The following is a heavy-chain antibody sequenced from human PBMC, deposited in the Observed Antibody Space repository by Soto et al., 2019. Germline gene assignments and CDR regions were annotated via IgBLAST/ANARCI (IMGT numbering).Heavy chain of an antibody. D-gene: IGHD1-20*01. V-gene: IGHV2-5*02. CDR2: IYWDDDK. CDR3: AHRRPWSSNWNSGWFDP. J-gene: IGHJ5*02. Sequence: QITLKESGPTLVKPTQTLTLTCTFSGFSLSTSGVGVGWIRQPPGKALEWLAVIYWDDDKRYSPSLNSRLTISKDTSKNQVVLSMTNMDPVDTATYFCAHRRPWSSNWNSGWFDPWGQGNLVTVSS. CDR1: GFSLSTSGVG.